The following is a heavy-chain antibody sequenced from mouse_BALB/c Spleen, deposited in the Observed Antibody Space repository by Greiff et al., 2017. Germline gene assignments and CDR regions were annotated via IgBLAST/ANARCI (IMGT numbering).Heavy chain of an antibody. J-gene: IGHJ3*01. CDR3: ARDWDYEAWFAY. CDR2: INPSSGYT. D-gene: IGHD2-4*01. V-gene: IGHV1-4*02. Sequence: VQLQQSAAELARPGASVKMSCKASGYTFTSYTMHWVKQRPGQGLEWIGYINPSSGYTEYNQKFKDKTTLTADKSSSTAYMQLSSLTSEDSAVYYCARDWDYEAWFAYWGQGTLVTVSA. CDR1: GYTFTSYT.